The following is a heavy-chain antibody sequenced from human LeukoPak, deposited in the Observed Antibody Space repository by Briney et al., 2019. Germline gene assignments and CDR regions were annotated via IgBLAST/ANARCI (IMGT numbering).Heavy chain of an antibody. V-gene: IGHV3-64*01. J-gene: IGHJ3*02. CDR2: ISRDGGTT. D-gene: IGHD7-27*01. CDR3: AREPTLGAFDI. Sequence: PGGSLRLSCAASGFTFNNFAIHWVRQAPGKGLDIVSGISRDGGTTFYAISVKGRFTISRDNSKNTVYLQMGSLRPEDMAVYYCAREPTLGAFDIWGQGTMVTVSS. CDR1: GFTFNNFA.